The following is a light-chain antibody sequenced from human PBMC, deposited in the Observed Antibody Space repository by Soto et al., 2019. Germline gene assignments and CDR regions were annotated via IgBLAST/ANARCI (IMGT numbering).Light chain of an antibody. J-gene: IGKJ2*01. Sequence: EIEMTQSPATLSVSPGERAILSCRASQSVSSNLAWYQQKPGQAPRLLIYGALTRATGVPARFSGSGSGTEFTLTIRSLQSEDFALYYCQQYNNWPPYTFGQGTKGDIK. CDR2: GAL. CDR3: QQYNNWPPYT. CDR1: QSVSSN. V-gene: IGKV3-15*01.